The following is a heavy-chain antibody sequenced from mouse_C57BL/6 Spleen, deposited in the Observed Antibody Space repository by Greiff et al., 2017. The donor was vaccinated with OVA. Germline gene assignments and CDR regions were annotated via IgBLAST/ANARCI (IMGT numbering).Heavy chain of an antibody. V-gene: IGHV1-76*01. J-gene: IGHJ2*01. Sequence: VKLVESGAELVRPGASVKLSCKASGYTFTDYYINWVKQRPGQGLEWIARIYPGSGNTYYNEKFKGKATLTAEKSSSTAYMQLSSLTSEDSAVYFCARGITRYFDYWGQGTTLTVSS. CDR3: ARGITRYFDY. CDR1: GYTFTDYY. CDR2: IYPGSGNT. D-gene: IGHD1-1*01.